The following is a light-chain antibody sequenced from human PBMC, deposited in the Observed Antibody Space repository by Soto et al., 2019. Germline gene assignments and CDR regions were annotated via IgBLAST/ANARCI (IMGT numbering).Light chain of an antibody. Sequence: DIQMTQSPSTLSASVGDRVTITCRASQSLNNELAWYQQKPGKAPNLLIDSASTLQSGVPSRFSGSGSGTEFTLTIASLQPDDFATYYCQQYETFSGTFGPGTKVDIK. CDR1: QSLNNE. CDR3: QQYETFSGT. CDR2: SAS. J-gene: IGKJ1*01. V-gene: IGKV1-5*01.